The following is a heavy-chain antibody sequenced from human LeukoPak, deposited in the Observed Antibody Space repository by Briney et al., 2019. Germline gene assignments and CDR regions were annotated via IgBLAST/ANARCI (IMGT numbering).Heavy chain of an antibody. Sequence: ASVKVSCKASGGTFSSYAMSWVRQAPGHGLEWMGGIIPIFGTANYAQKFQGRVTITADKSTSTAYMELSSLRSEDTAVYYCAVPMTPLSNWGQGTMVTVSS. CDR3: AVPMTPLSN. V-gene: IGHV1-69*06. D-gene: IGHD2/OR15-2a*01. CDR1: GGTFSSYA. CDR2: IIPIFGTA. J-gene: IGHJ3*01.